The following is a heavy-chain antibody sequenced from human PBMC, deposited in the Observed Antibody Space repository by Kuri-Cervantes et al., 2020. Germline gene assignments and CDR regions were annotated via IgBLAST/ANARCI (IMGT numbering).Heavy chain of an antibody. CDR1: GFTFSSYA. CDR3: ARESRDSESSPALDY. V-gene: IGHV3-30-3*01. CDR2: ISYDGSNK. J-gene: IGHJ4*02. D-gene: IGHD1-26*01. Sequence: GGSLRLSCAASGFTFSSYAMHWVRQAPGKGLEWVAVISYDGSNKYYADSVKGRFTISRDNSKNTLYLQMNSLRAEDTAVYYCARESRDSESSPALDYWGQGTLVTVSS.